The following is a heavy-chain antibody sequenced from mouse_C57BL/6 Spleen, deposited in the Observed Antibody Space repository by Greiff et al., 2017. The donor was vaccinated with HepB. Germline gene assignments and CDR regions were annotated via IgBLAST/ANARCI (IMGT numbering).Heavy chain of an antibody. CDR1: GFTFSSYA. Sequence: EVQGVESGGGLVKPGGSLKLSCAASGFTFSSYAMSWVRQTPEKRLEWVATISDGGSYTYYPDNVKGRFTISRDNAKNNLYLQMSHLKSEDTAMYYCASYGNSNWYFDVWGTGTTVTVSS. D-gene: IGHD2-1*01. V-gene: IGHV5-4*01. CDR2: ISDGGSYT. CDR3: ASYGNSNWYFDV. J-gene: IGHJ1*03.